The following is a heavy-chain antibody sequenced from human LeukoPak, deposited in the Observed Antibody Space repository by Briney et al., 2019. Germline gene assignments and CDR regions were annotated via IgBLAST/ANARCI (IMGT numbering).Heavy chain of an antibody. D-gene: IGHD2-8*01. CDR2: ISGSGGST. CDR1: GFTFSSYA. J-gene: IGHJ3*02. Sequence: GGSLRLSCAASGFTFSSYAMSWVRQAPGKGLEWVSAISGSGGSTYYADSVKGRFTISRDNSKNTLYLQMNSLRAEDTAVYYCAKDLKAHCTNGVCPLAFDIWGQGTMVTVSS. CDR3: AKDLKAHCTNGVCPLAFDI. V-gene: IGHV3-23*01.